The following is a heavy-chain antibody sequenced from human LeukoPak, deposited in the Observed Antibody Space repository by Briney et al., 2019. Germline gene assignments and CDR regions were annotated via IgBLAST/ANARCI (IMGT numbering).Heavy chain of an antibody. J-gene: IGHJ4*02. CDR3: ARASGGYFSGYFDY. CDR1: GGSISSSNYY. Sequence: PSETLSLTCSVYGGSISSSNYYWGWIRQPPGKGLEWIGSIYYSGSTSYNPSLKSRVTISVDTSKKQVSLKLTSVTAADTAVCYCARASGGYFSGYFDYWGQGTLVTVSS. V-gene: IGHV4-39*07. CDR2: IYYSGST. D-gene: IGHD6-19*01.